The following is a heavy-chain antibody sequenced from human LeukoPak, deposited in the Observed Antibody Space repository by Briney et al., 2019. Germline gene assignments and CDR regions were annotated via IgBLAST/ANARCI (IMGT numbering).Heavy chain of an antibody. Sequence: ASVKVSCKASGYTFTACYMHWVRQAPGQGLEWMGWINPNSGGTKYVQNFQGRVTMTRDTSISTAYMELSGLRSDDTAVYYCARGPAYSQYCANGVCYFLDHWGQGALVTVSS. D-gene: IGHD2-8*01. CDR2: INPNSGGT. J-gene: IGHJ4*02. CDR1: GYTFTACY. CDR3: ARGPAYSQYCANGVCYFLDH. V-gene: IGHV1-2*02.